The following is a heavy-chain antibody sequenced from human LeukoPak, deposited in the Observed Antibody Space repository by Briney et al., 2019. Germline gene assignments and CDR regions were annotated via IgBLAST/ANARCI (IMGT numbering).Heavy chain of an antibody. Sequence: SSETLSLTCTVSGGSISRHFWSWIRQPAGKGLEWIGRIYSSGSTNYSPSLKSRAIMSVDMSKNQFSLNLTSVTAADTAVYYCARDLSNGLTDSPFDYWGQGTLATVSS. J-gene: IGHJ4*02. CDR1: GGSISRHF. V-gene: IGHV4-4*07. D-gene: IGHD2-8*01. CDR3: ARDLSNGLTDSPFDY. CDR2: IYSSGST.